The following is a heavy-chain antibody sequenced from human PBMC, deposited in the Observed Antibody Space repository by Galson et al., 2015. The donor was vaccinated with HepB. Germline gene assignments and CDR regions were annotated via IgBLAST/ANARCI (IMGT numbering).Heavy chain of an antibody. CDR1: GGSISRYY. CDR3: ARMAQQLDFRPFDL. D-gene: IGHD6-13*01. Sequence: TLSLTCTVSGGSISRYYWNWIRQSPGKGLEWIGNIYYSGSTNYNPSLKSRVTISVDTSKDHFSLKLTSVTAADTAVYFCARMAQQLDFRPFDLWGRGALVTVSS. CDR2: IYYSGST. J-gene: IGHJ2*01. V-gene: IGHV4-59*01.